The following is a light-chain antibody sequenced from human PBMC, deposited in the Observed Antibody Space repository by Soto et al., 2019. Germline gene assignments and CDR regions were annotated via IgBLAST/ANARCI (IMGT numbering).Light chain of an antibody. Sequence: QSVLTQPASVSGSPGQSIIISCTGTSSDVGGYNYVSWYQQHPGKAPKLMIYGVINRPSGVSNRFTGSKSGNTASLTISGLQAEDEADYYCSSYTSGRTWVFGGGTKLTVL. J-gene: IGLJ3*02. V-gene: IGLV2-14*01. CDR1: SSDVGGYNY. CDR3: SSYTSGRTWV. CDR2: GVI.